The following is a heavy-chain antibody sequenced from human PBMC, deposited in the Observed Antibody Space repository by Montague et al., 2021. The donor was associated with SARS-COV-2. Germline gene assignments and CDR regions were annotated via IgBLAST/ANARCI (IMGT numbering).Heavy chain of an antibody. CDR1: GGSISSSSYY. J-gene: IGHJ5*02. Sequence: SETLSLTCTVSGGSISSSSYYWGWIRQPPGKGLEWIGSIYYSGSTYYNPSLKSRVTISVDTSKNQFSLKLSSVTAADTAVYYCARSPTYCHILTSYFNGPNCFDPWGQGTLVTVSS. CDR2: IYYSGST. V-gene: IGHV4-39*01. CDR3: ARSPTYCHILTSYFNGPNCFDP. D-gene: IGHD3-9*01.